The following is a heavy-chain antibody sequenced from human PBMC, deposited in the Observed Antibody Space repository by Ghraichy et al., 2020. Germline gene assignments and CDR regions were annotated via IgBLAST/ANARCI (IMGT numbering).Heavy chain of an antibody. D-gene: IGHD6-6*01. J-gene: IGHJ4*02. CDR1: GGTFSSYA. CDR3: ASSYSSSRAPDYFDY. Sequence: SVKVSCKASGGTFSSYAISWVRQAPGHGLEWMGGIIPIFGTANYAQKFQGRVTITADESTSTAYMELSSLRSEDTAVYYCASSYSSSRAPDYFDYWGQGTLVTVSS. V-gene: IGHV1-69*13. CDR2: IIPIFGTA.